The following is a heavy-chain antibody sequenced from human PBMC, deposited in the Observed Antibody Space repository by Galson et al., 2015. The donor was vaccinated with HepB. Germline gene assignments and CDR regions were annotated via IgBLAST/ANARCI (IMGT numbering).Heavy chain of an antibody. V-gene: IGHV3-13*01. J-gene: IGHJ3*02. CDR1: GFTFSSYD. CDR3: ARGSDAFDI. Sequence: SLRLPCAASGFTFSSYDMHWVRQATGKGLEWVSAIGTAGDTYYPGSVKGRFTISRENAKNSLYLQMNSLRAGDTAVYCCARGSDAFDIWGQGTMVTVSS. CDR2: IGTAGDT.